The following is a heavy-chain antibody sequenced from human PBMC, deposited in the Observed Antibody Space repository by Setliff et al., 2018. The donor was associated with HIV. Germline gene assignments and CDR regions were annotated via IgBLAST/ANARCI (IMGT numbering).Heavy chain of an antibody. J-gene: IGHJ6*02. CDR1: GDTLSIHP. V-gene: IGHV1-69*05. CDR2: IIPAFGTP. Sequence: SVKVSCKASGDTLSIHPISWVRQAPGRGLDWMGGIIPAFGTPNYAQKFQGRVTMTRDTSTSTVYMDLSSLRSEDTAVYYCASPSFGDVDYYYGMDVWGQGTTVTVSS. D-gene: IGHD3-10*01. CDR3: ASPSFGDVDYYYGMDV.